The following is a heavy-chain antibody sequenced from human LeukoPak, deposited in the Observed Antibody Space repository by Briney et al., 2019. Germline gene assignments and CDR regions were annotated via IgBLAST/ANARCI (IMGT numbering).Heavy chain of an antibody. CDR3: AREINYDSTHIPGPKGAFDAFDI. CDR1: GFTFSDYY. CDR2: ISSSGSTI. D-gene: IGHD3-3*01. Sequence: PGGSLRLSCAASGFTFSDYYMSWIRQAPGKGLEWVSYISSSGSTIYYADSVKGRFTISRDNAKNSLYLQMNSLRAEDTAVYYCAREINYDSTHIPGPKGAFDAFDIWGQGTMVTASS. V-gene: IGHV3-11*04. J-gene: IGHJ3*02.